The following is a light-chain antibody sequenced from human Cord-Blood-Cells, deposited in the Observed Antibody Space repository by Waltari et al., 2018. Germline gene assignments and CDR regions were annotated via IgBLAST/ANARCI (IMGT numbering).Light chain of an antibody. CDR2: GAS. J-gene: IGKJ5*01. CDR1: QSVNSSY. CDR3: QQYDSSPIT. Sequence: EIVLTQSPGTLSLSPGERATLSCRASQSVNSSYLAWYQQKPGQAPRLLIYGASSRATSIPDRFSGSGSGTDFTLTISRLEPEDFAVYYCQQYDSSPITFGQGTRLEIK. V-gene: IGKV3-20*01.